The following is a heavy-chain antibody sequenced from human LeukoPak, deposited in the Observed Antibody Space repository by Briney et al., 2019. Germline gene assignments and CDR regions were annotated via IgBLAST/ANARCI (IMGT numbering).Heavy chain of an antibody. CDR2: MNPNSGNT. CDR1: GYTFTTYD. V-gene: IGHV1-8*01. J-gene: IGHJ4*02. CDR3: ARVAGNCGGDCYRLLY. Sequence: ASVKVFCKASGYTFTTYDINWVRQATGQGLEWLGWMNPNSGNTGYAQKFQGRVTMTRNISITTAYMELSNLRSEDTAVYYCARVAGNCGGDCYRLLYWGQGTLVTVSS. D-gene: IGHD2-21*01.